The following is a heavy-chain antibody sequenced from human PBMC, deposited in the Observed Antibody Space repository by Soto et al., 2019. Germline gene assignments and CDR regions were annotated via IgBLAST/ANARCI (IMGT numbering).Heavy chain of an antibody. J-gene: IGHJ4*02. V-gene: IGHV3-33*01. CDR3: ARDVGGSGLFDL. CDR1: GFIFRNYA. Sequence: QVQLVESGGGVVQPGRSLRLSCAASGFIFRNYAMHWVRQAPGKGLEWVAVIWDDGSTKYYADSVEGRFTLSRDNSKNTLYLQMDSLRAEDTAVYYCARDVGGSGLFDLWGQGTLVTVSS. CDR2: IWDDGSTK. D-gene: IGHD1-26*01.